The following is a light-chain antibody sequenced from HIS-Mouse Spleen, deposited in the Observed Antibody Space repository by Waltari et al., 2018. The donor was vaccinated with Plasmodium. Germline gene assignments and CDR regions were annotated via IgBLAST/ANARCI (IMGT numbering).Light chain of an antibody. CDR3: NARDSSGNHQV. CDR2: GKN. J-gene: IGLJ3*02. Sequence: SSELTQDPAVSVALGQTVRITCQGDSLRSYYASWYQQKPGQAPVLGLYGKNNRPSGIPYRFSGSSSGNTASLTITGAQAEDEADYYCNARDSSGNHQVFGGGTKLTVL. CDR1: SLRSYY. V-gene: IGLV3-19*01.